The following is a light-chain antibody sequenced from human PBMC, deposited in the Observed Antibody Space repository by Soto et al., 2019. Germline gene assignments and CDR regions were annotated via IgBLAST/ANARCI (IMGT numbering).Light chain of an antibody. CDR3: ASYTRSDTVI. CDR1: SSDVGGYNY. J-gene: IGLJ2*01. CDR2: DVN. Sequence: QSVLTQPASVSASPGQSITIACTGTSSDVGGYNYVSWYQQHPHKAPKLIIYDVNNRPSGVSARFSGSKSGNTASLAISGLQTEDEADYYCASYTRSDTVIFGGGTKLTVL. V-gene: IGLV2-14*03.